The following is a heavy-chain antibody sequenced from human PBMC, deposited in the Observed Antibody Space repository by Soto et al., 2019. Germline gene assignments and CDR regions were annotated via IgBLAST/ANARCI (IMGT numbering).Heavy chain of an antibody. V-gene: IGHV1-69*12. J-gene: IGHJ2*01. D-gene: IGHD6-13*01. CDR2: IIPIFGTA. CDR1: GGTFSSYA. Sequence: QVQLVQSGAEVKKPGSSVKISCKASGGTFSSYAISWVRQAPGQGLEWMGGIIPIFGTANYAQKFQGRVTITADESTSTAYMELSSLRSEDTAVYYCARDLAAAGKVWYFDLWGRGTLVTVSS. CDR3: ARDLAAAGKVWYFDL.